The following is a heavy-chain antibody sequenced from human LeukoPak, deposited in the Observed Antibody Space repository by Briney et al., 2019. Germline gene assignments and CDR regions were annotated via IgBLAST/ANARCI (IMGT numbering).Heavy chain of an antibody. V-gene: IGHV3-30-3*01. CDR2: KSYDGSNK. CDR1: GFTFSSYA. CDR3: ARTYYYGSGSYDAFDI. D-gene: IGHD3-10*01. Sequence: GGSLRLFCAASGFTFSSYAMHWLRQAPGKGLAWVAVKSYDGSNKYYAESVKGRFTISRDNSKNTLYLQMNSLRAEDTAVYYCARTYYYGSGSYDAFDIWGQGTMVTVSS. J-gene: IGHJ3*02.